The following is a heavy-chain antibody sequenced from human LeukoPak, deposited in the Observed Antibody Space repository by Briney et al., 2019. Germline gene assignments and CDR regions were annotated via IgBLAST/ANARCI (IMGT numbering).Heavy chain of an antibody. D-gene: IGHD5-24*01. CDR1: GYTFTSYD. CDR2: MNPNSGNT. J-gene: IGHJ4*02. Sequence: ASVTVSCKASGYTFTSYDINWVRQAPGQGLEWMGWMNPNSGNTVYAQKFQGRVTMPRNTSISTAYMELSSLRSEDTAVYYCARGDGYNFWSFRYWGQGTLVTVSS. V-gene: IGHV1-8*01. CDR3: ARGDGYNFWSFRY.